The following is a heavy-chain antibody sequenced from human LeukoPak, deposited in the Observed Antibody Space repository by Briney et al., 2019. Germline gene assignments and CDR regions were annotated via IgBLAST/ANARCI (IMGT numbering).Heavy chain of an antibody. CDR1: GGSISSSSYY. D-gene: IGHD5-18*01. CDR2: IYYSGST. J-gene: IGHJ5*02. V-gene: IGHV4-39*07. CDR3: ARDLHPVIQLWSGDNWFDP. Sequence: PSETLSLTCTVSGGSISSSSYYWGWIRQAPGKGLEWIGSIYYSGSTYYNPSLKSRVTISVDTSKNQFSLKLSSVTAADTAVYYCARDLHPVIQLWSGDNWFDPWGQGTLVTVSS.